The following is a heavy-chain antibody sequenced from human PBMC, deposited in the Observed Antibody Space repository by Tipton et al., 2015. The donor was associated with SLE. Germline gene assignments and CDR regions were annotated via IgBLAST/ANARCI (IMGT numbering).Heavy chain of an antibody. CDR2: INHSGST. J-gene: IGHJ5*02. CDR3: ARGSDP. V-gene: IGHV4-39*07. Sequence: GLVKPSETLSLTCTVSGGSISSSSYYWGWIRQPPGKGLEWIGEINHSGSTNYNPSLKSRVTISVDTSKNQFSLKLSSVTAADTAVYYCARGSDPWGQGTLVTVSS. CDR1: GGSISSSSYY.